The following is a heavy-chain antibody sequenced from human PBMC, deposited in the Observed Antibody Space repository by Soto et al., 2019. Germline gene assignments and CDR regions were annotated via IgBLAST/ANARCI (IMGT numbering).Heavy chain of an antibody. V-gene: IGHV3-9*01. Sequence: EVQLVESGGGLVQPGRSLRLSCAASGFTFDDYAMHWVRQAPGKGLVWVSGISWNSGSIGYADSVKGRFTISRDNAKNSLYLQMNSLRAEATALYYCAKDRGLVLSFYFDYWGQGTLVTVSS. J-gene: IGHJ4*02. D-gene: IGHD6-19*01. CDR3: AKDRGLVLSFYFDY. CDR1: GFTFDDYA. CDR2: ISWNSGSI.